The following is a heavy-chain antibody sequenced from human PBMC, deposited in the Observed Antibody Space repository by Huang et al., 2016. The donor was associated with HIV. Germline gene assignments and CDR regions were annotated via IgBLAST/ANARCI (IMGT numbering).Heavy chain of an antibody. CDR1: GGSISSGGYY. V-gene: IGHV4-30-4*08. CDR2: IYDSGST. CDR3: GRFSYYSDSTISQYLQL. D-gene: IGHD3-22*01. J-gene: IGHJ1*01. Sequence: QVHLQESGPGLVKPSQTLSLTCTVSGGSISSGGYYWTWIRQPPGKGLEWIGYIYDSGSTDYNPSLKSRVTISVDTSKNQFSLKVTSMTAADTAVYYCGRFSYYSDSTISQYLQLWGQGALVTVSS.